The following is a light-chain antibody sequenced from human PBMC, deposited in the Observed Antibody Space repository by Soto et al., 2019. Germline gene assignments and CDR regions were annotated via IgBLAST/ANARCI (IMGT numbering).Light chain of an antibody. CDR2: DVT. J-gene: IGLJ2*01. Sequence: QSALTQPRSVSGSPGQSVTISCTGTSSDVGGYNYVSWFQQHPGKAPKVMIYDVTDRPSGVPDRFTGSKSGNTASLTISGLQAEDEADYYCCSYAGSDTFVFGGGTKLTVL. CDR3: CSYAGSDTFV. V-gene: IGLV2-11*01. CDR1: SSDVGGYNY.